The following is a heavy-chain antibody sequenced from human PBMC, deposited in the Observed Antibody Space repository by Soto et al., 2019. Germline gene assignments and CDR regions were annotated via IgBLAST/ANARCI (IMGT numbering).Heavy chain of an antibody. Sequence: SETLSLTCAVYGGSFSGYYWSWIRQPPGKGLEWIGEINHSGSTNYNPSLKSRVTISVDTSKNQFSLKLSSVTAADTAVYYCAREGHYIWGSYRPNYYYMDVWGQGTTVTVSS. D-gene: IGHD3-16*02. CDR2: INHSGST. CDR3: AREGHYIWGSYRPNYYYMDV. V-gene: IGHV4-34*01. J-gene: IGHJ6*03. CDR1: GGSFSGYY.